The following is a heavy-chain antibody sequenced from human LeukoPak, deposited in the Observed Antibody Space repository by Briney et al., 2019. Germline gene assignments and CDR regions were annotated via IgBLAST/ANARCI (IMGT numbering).Heavy chain of an antibody. J-gene: IGHJ4*02. CDR2: IYYSGST. Sequence: SETLSLTCTVSGGSISSYYWSWIRQPPGKGLEWIGYIYYSGSTNYNPSLKSRVTISVDTSKNQFSLKLSSVTAADTAVYFCAKRDPPLGWFGGSYDYWGQGTLVTVSS. V-gene: IGHV4-59*12. D-gene: IGHD3-10*01. CDR3: AKRDPPLGWFGGSYDY. CDR1: GGSISSYY.